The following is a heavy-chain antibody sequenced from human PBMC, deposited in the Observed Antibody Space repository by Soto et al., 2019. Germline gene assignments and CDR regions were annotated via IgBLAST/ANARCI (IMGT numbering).Heavy chain of an antibody. V-gene: IGHV1-46*01. CDR3: ARLDIVGPTSVP. J-gene: IGHJ5*02. CDR1: GYTVTTYY. Sequence: QVQLLQSGAEVKRPGASVNLSCKAFGYTVTTYYMHWVRQAPGLGLEWMRIITPTSGSTTYAQSCQVRITMTSNTSTRTVYMELNSLRSDDTAVYYCARLDIVGPTSVPWGQGTLVTVSS. CDR2: ITPTSGST. D-gene: IGHD1-26*01.